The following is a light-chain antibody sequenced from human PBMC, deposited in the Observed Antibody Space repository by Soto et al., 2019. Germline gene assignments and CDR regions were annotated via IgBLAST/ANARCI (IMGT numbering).Light chain of an antibody. Sequence: ELVMTQSPATLSLSAGERVTISCRPSQNVGNKLAWYQKKLGQAPRLLIFGASSRATGIPDRFSGSGSCTDLTLTISRLETEDFAVYYCQQYGSSPRLTFGGGTNVDIK. CDR2: GAS. CDR3: QQYGSSPRLT. CDR1: QNVGNK. J-gene: IGKJ4*01. V-gene: IGKV3-20*01.